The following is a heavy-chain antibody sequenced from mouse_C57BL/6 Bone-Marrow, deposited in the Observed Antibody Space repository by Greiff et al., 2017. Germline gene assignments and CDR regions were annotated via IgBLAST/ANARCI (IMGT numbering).Heavy chain of an antibody. D-gene: IGHD2-1*01. CDR1: GYTFTSYG. J-gene: IGHJ3*01. CDR3: ARRALDYGNPAWWAY. CDR2: IYPRSGNT. V-gene: IGHV1-81*01. Sequence: QVQLQQSGAELARPGASVKLSCKASGYTFTSYGISWVKQRTGQGLEWIGEIYPRSGNTSYNEKFTGKATLPAANSSSTAYMELRSLTSEDSAVYFGARRALDYGNPAWWAYWGQGTLVTVSA.